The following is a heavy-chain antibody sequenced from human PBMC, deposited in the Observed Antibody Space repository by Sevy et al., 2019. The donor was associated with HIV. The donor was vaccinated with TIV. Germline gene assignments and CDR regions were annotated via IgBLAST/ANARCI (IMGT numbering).Heavy chain of an antibody. CDR1: GGTFSSYA. CDR3: ARDYGRNYVWNLYYYGMDV. J-gene: IGHJ6*02. Sequence: ASVKVSCKASGGTFSSYAISWVRQAPGQGLEWMGGIIPIFGTANYAQKFQGRVTITVDESTSTTYMELSSLRSEDTAVYYCARDYGRNYVWNLYYYGMDVWGQGTTVTVSS. V-gene: IGHV1-69*13. D-gene: IGHD3-16*01. CDR2: IIPIFGTA.